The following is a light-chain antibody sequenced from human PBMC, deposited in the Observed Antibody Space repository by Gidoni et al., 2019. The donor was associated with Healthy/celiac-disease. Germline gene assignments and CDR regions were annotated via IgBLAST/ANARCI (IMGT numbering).Light chain of an antibody. Sequence: DIQMTQSPSSLYASVGDRVTITCRASQSISSYLNWYQQKPGKAPKLLIYAASSLKSGVPSRFSGSGSGTDFTLTISSLQHEDFATYYCQQSYSTPFTVGPGTKVDIK. J-gene: IGKJ3*01. V-gene: IGKV1-39*01. CDR2: AAS. CDR1: QSISSY. CDR3: QQSYSTPFT.